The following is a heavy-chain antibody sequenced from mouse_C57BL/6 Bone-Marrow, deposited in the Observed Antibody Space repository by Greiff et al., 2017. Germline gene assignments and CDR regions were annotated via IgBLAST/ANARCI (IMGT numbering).Heavy chain of an antibody. CDR2: INPGSGGT. J-gene: IGHJ4*01. Sequence: VQLQQSGAELVRPGTSVKVSCTASGYAFTNYLIEWVKQRPGQGLEWIGVINPGSGGTNYTEKFKGKATLTADKSSSTAYMQLSSLTSEDSAVYFCARRGSNDWGQGTSVTVSS. D-gene: IGHD2-5*01. CDR3: ARRGSND. CDR1: GYAFTNYL. V-gene: IGHV1-54*01.